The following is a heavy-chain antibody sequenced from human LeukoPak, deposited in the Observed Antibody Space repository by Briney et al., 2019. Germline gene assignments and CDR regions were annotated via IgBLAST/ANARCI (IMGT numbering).Heavy chain of an antibody. CDR2: INPNSGGT. J-gene: IGHJ5*02. D-gene: IGHD3-3*01. CDR1: GYTFTGYY. Sequence: ASVKVSCKASGYTFTGYYMHWVRQAPGQGLEWMGWINPNSGGTNYAQKFQGRVTMTRDTSFSTAYMELSRLRSDDTAVYYCARGFGVVNNWFDPWGQGTLVTVSS. CDR3: ARGFGVVNNWFDP. V-gene: IGHV1-2*02.